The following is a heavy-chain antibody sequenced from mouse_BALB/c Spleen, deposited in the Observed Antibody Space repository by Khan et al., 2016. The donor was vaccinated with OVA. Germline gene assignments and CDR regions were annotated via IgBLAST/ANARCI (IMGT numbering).Heavy chain of an antibody. V-gene: IGHV3-2*02. CDR2: ISYSGST. CDR3: VRGRAY. J-gene: IGHJ3*01. CDR1: GYSITSDYA. Sequence: VQLKESGPGLVKPSQSLSLTCTVTGYSITSDYAWNWIRQFPGNKLEWMGYISYSGSTSKKPSLKSRISITRDTSKNQFFLQLNSVTTEDTATYYCVRGRAYWGQGTLVTVSA.